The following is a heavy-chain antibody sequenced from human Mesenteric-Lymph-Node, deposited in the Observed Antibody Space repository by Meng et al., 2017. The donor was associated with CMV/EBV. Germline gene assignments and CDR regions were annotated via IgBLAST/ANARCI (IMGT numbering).Heavy chain of an antibody. D-gene: IGHD5-18*01. Sequence: GESLKISCAASGFTFSNYWMHWVRQAPGKGLVWVSRIIGDGGSTTYADSVKGRFTISRDNSKNTLYLQMNSLRAEDTAVYYCARDHRDTAIARQLYGMDVWGQGTTVTVSS. CDR1: GFTFSNYW. CDR2: IIGDGGST. V-gene: IGHV3-74*01. CDR3: ARDHRDTAIARQLYGMDV. J-gene: IGHJ6*02.